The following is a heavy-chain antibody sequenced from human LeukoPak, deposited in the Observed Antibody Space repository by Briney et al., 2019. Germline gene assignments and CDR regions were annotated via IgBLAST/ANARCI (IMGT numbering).Heavy chain of an antibody. V-gene: IGHV4-34*01. CDR3: ARLLTYYYDSSGYRLGYNWFDP. D-gene: IGHD3-22*01. Sequence: SETLSLTCAVYGGSFSGYYWSWIRQPPGKGLEWIGEINHSGSTNYNPSLKSRVTISVDTSKNQFSLKLSSVTAADTAVYYCARLLTYYYDSSGYRLGYNWFDPWGQGTLVTVSS. J-gene: IGHJ5*02. CDR1: GGSFSGYY. CDR2: INHSGST.